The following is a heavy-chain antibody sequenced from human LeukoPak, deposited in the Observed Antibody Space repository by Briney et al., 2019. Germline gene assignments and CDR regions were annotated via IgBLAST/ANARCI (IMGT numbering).Heavy chain of an antibody. D-gene: IGHD6-19*01. J-gene: IGHJ6*03. V-gene: IGHV4-39*01. Sequence: SETLSLTCTVSGGSISSSSYYWGWLRQPPGKGLEWIRSIYYSGSTYYNPSLKSRVTISVDTSKNQFSLKLSSVTAADTAVYYCARRTVAGTGLYYYYYMDVWGKGTTVTVSS. CDR3: ARRTVAGTGLYYYYYMDV. CDR2: IYYSGST. CDR1: GGSISSSSYY.